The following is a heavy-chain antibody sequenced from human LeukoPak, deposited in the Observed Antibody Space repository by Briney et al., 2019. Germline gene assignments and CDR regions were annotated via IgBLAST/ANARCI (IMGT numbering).Heavy chain of an antibody. CDR3: TNDGAPFDY. J-gene: IGHJ4*02. Sequence: GGSLRLSCAASGFTFSSYSMNWVRQAPGKGLEWVSYISSSSSTIYYADSVKGRFTISRDNAKNSLYLQMNSLKVEDTALYYCTNDGAPFDYWGQGTLVTVSS. V-gene: IGHV3-48*01. CDR2: ISSSSSTI. CDR1: GFTFSSYS. D-gene: IGHD1-1*01.